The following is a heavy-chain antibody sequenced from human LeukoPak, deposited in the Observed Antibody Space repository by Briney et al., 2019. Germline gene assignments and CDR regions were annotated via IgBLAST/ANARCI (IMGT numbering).Heavy chain of an antibody. J-gene: IGHJ3*02. CDR1: GGSFSGYY. D-gene: IGHD6-19*01. CDR2: INHSGST. V-gene: IGHV4-34*01. Sequence: PSETLSLTCAVYGGSFSGYYWSWIRQPPGKGLEWIGEINHSGSTNYNPSLKSRVIISVDMSKNQFSLKLSSVTAADTAVYYCARQKPMAGQWPLDIWGQGTMVTVSS. CDR3: ARQKPMAGQWPLDI.